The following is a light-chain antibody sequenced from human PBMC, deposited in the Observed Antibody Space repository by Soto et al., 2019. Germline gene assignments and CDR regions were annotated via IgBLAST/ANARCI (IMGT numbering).Light chain of an antibody. CDR2: AAS. Sequence: DIQMTQSPSSLSASVGDRVTITCRASQGISNYLAWYQQKPGKVPKLLIYAASTLQSGVPSRFSGSGSGTIFTLTISLMQPEDVSTYYYQKYNSAPHAFGPGTKVDI. CDR3: QKYNSAPHA. J-gene: IGKJ3*01. CDR1: QGISNY. V-gene: IGKV1-27*01.